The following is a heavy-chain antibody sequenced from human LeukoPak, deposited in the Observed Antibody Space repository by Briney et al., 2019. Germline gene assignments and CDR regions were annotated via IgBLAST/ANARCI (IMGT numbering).Heavy chain of an antibody. D-gene: IGHD4-17*01. CDR2: IYTSGST. Sequence: SSETLSLTCTVSGNSFGDYYWSWIRQPAGKGLGWIGRIYTSGSTTYNPSLKSRVTMSVDTSKSQFSLNLMSVTAADTAVYYCTRDTGTTGEVKFDPWGQGTLVTVSS. CDR3: TRDTGTTGEVKFDP. CDR1: GNSFGDYY. V-gene: IGHV4-4*07. J-gene: IGHJ5*02.